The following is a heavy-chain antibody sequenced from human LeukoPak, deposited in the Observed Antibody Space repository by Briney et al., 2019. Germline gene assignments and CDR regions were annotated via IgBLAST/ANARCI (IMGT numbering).Heavy chain of an antibody. CDR3: ARDGLPYYDILTGYFPIDY. Sequence: ASVKVSCKASGYIFTSYAMHWVRQAPGQRLEWMGWINTGNGNTKYSQKFQGRVTITRDTSATTAYMELSSLRSDDTAVYYCARDGLPYYDILTGYFPIDYWGQGTLVTVSS. J-gene: IGHJ4*02. CDR1: GYIFTSYA. CDR2: INTGNGNT. V-gene: IGHV1-3*04. D-gene: IGHD3-9*01.